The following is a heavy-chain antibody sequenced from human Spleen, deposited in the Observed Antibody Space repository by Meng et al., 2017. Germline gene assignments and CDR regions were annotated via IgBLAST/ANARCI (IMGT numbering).Heavy chain of an antibody. D-gene: IGHD2-2*02. CDR1: GGSISSSSYY. Sequence: QLQLQDSGPGLAKPSETLSLTCTVPGGSISSSSYYWGWIRQPPGKGLEWIGSIYYTGSTYYNPALKSRVTISLDTSKNQFSLNLSSVTAADTAVYYCARGYCSTTSCYNRYFDYWGLGTLVTVSS. J-gene: IGHJ4*02. V-gene: IGHV4-39*01. CDR3: ARGYCSTTSCYNRYFDY. CDR2: IYYTGST.